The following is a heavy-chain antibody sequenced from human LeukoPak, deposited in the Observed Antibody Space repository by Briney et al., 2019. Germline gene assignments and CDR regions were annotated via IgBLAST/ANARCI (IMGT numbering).Heavy chain of an antibody. CDR1: GFTFSDYY. Sequence: GGSLRLSCAASGFTFSDYYMSWIRQAPGKGLEWVSYISSSGSTIYYADSVKGRFTISRDNAKNSLYLQMNSLRAEDTAVYYCARDHNDGEYYGMDVWGQGTTVTVSS. V-gene: IGHV3-11*01. CDR2: ISSSGSTI. CDR3: ARDHNDGEYYGMDV. J-gene: IGHJ6*02. D-gene: IGHD3-10*01.